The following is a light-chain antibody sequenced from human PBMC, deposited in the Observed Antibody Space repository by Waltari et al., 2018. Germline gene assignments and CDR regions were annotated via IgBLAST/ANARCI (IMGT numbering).Light chain of an antibody. V-gene: IGLV1-51*02. CDR2: GND. Sequence: QSVLTQPPSVSAAPGQKVSISCPGSTTNIGNHYFSWYQQFPGEAPKVLIYGNDKRTTGIPDRFSGSKSGTSATLDITGLQTGDEAVYYCGTWDNTLSAVFGGGTKVTVL. CDR3: GTWDNTLSAV. J-gene: IGLJ2*01. CDR1: TTNIGNHY.